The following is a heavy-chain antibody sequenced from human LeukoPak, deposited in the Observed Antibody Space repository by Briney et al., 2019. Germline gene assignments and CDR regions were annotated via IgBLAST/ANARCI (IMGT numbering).Heavy chain of an antibody. CDR3: ARRGYSGYDWDY. V-gene: IGHV5-10-1*01. CDR2: IDPSDSYT. J-gene: IGHJ4*02. CDR1: GYSFTSYW. D-gene: IGHD5-12*01. Sequence: GESLKISCKGSGYSFTSYWISWARQMPGKGLEWMGRIDPSDSYTNYSPSFQGHVTISADKSISTAYLQWSSLKASDTAMYYCARRGYSGYDWDYWGQGTLVTVSS.